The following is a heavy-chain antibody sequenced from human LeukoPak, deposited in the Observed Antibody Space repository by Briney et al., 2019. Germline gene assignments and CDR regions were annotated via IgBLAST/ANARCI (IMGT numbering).Heavy chain of an antibody. J-gene: IGHJ4*02. CDR2: IYYSGST. Sequence: SETLSLTCAVYGGSFSGYYWSWIRQPPGKGLEWIGYIYYSGSTNYNPSLKSRVTISVDTSKNQFSLKLSSVTAADTAVYYCARVGRGSYFDYWGQGTLVTVSS. D-gene: IGHD3-16*01. CDR3: ARVGRGSYFDY. CDR1: GGSFSGYY. V-gene: IGHV4-59*01.